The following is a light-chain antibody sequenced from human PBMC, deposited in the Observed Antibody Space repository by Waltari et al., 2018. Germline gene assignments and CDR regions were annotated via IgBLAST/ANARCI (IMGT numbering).Light chain of an antibody. CDR1: SLRNYY. CDR2: GKN. Sequence: SSELTQDPTVSVALGQTVRITCQGDSLRNYYASWYQQKPGQAPILVIYGKNNRHSGIPDRFSGSSSGSTASLTIPGAQAEEEADYYFNSRDSSGNHYGVFGGGTKLTVL. CDR3: NSRDSSGNHYGV. J-gene: IGLJ2*01. V-gene: IGLV3-19*01.